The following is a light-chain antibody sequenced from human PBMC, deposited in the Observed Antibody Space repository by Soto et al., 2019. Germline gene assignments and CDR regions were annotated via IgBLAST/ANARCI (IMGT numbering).Light chain of an antibody. CDR1: QTISTF. CDR3: QQGYATVRT. Sequence: DIQMTQSPSSLSSSVGDRVTITCRASQTISTFLNWYQQKPGKAPRLLIYAASRLQSGVPARFSGSGAGTDFTLTITSLQPEDFGIYYCQQGYATVRTFGGGTKVE. J-gene: IGKJ4*01. V-gene: IGKV1-39*01. CDR2: AAS.